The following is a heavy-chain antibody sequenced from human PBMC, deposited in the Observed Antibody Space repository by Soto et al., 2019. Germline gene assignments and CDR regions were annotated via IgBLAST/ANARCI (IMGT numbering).Heavy chain of an antibody. V-gene: IGHV4-34*01. J-gene: IGHJ4*02. Sequence: SETLSLTCAVYGGSFSGYYWSWIRQPPGKGLEWIGEINHSGSTNYNPSLKSRVTISVDTSKNQFSLKLSSVTAADTAVYYCAGFNSDSSGWYLMFDYWGQGTLVTVSS. CDR1: GGSFSGYY. CDR2: INHSGST. CDR3: AGFNSDSSGWYLMFDY. D-gene: IGHD6-19*01.